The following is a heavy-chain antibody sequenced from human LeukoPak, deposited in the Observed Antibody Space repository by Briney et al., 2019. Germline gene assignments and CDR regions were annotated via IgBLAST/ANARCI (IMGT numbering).Heavy chain of an antibody. CDR3: ARGHMVLRAYYFDY. J-gene: IGHJ4*02. V-gene: IGHV4-34*01. Sequence: GSLRLSCAASGFTFSSYWMSWVRQPPGKGLEWIGEINHSGSTNYNPSLKSRVTISVDTSKNQFSLKLSSVTAADTAVYYCARGHMVLRAYYFDYWGQGTLVTVSS. D-gene: IGHD3-10*01. CDR1: GFTFSSYW. CDR2: INHSGST.